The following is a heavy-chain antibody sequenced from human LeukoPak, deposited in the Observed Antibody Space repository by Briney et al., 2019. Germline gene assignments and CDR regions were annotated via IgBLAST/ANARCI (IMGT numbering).Heavy chain of an antibody. CDR2: IIPIFGTA. D-gene: IGHD6-19*01. J-gene: IGHJ4*02. Sequence: KPGASVKDSCKASGGTFSSYAISWVRQAPGQGLEWMGGIIPIFGTANYAQKFQGRATITADESTSTAYMELSSLRSEDTAVCYCARLNVPYSSGPAFDYWGQGTLVTVSS. V-gene: IGHV1-69*13. CDR1: GGTFSSYA. CDR3: ARLNVPYSSGPAFDY.